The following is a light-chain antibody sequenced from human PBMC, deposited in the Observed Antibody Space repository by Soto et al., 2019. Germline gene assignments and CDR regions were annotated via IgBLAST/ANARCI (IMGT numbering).Light chain of an antibody. J-gene: IGKJ1*01. V-gene: IGKV1-27*01. Sequence: DIQVTQSPSSLSASVGDRVTITCRASQDISGHLAWYQQKPGKVPKLLIYEASTLQSGVPSRFSASGFGTYFTLTSSSLQPEDVATYYWQKYNGTPRTFGQGTKVELK. CDR3: QKYNGTPRT. CDR1: QDISGH. CDR2: EAS.